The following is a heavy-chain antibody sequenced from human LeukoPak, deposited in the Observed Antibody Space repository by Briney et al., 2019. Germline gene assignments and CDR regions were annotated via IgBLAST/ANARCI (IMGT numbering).Heavy chain of an antibody. CDR1: GFTLSSYW. V-gene: IGHV3-74*01. CDR3: AKGGTVLFDY. D-gene: IGHD3-16*01. J-gene: IGHJ4*02. Sequence: GGSLRPSCAASGFTLSSYWMHWVRQAPGKGLVWVSRINNDGSSTSYADSVKGRFTISRDNAKNTLYLQMNSLRDEDTAVYYCAKGGTVLFDYWGLGTLVTVSS. CDR2: INNDGSST.